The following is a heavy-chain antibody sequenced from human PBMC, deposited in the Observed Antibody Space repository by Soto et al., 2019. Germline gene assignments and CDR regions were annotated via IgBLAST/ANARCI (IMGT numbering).Heavy chain of an antibody. CDR3: GRGASGSYRLDY. J-gene: IGHJ4*02. CDR2: INGDGTGT. D-gene: IGHD3-10*01. CDR1: GFTFSNYW. V-gene: IGHV3-74*01. Sequence: EVQLVESGGGLVQPGGSLRLSCAASGFTFSNYWMHWVGQAPGKGLVWVSRINGDGTGTNYADSVKGQFTISRDNAKNTLYLQMNSLRAEDTAVYYCGRGASGSYRLDYWGQGTLVTVSS.